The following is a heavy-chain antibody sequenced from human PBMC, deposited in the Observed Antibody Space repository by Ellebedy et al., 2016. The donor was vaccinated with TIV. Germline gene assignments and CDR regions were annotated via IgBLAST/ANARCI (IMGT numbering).Heavy chain of an antibody. J-gene: IGHJ6*02. V-gene: IGHV3-7*04. CDR2: IKEDGSEK. Sequence: GESLKISCAASGFTFSSYWMNWVRQAPGKGLEWVANIKEDGSEKYYVDSVKGRFTISRDNAKNSLYLQMNSLRAEDTAVYHCARGMRVMSYYYGMDVWGQGTTVTVSS. D-gene: IGHD3-16*01. CDR3: ARGMRVMSYYYGMDV. CDR1: GFTFSSYW.